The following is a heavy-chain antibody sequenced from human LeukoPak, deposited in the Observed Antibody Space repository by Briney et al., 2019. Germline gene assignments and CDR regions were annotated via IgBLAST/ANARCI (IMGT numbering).Heavy chain of an antibody. CDR2: VSSGNDNT. CDR3: ARGSVFSLYAMDV. D-gene: IGHD2-8*01. J-gene: IGHJ6*02. CDR1: GYTFINRA. Sequence: ASVKVSCKASGYTFINRAMHWVRQAPGQRLEWMAWVSSGNDNTKYSQKFQGRVTITRDTSANTAYMELSSLRSEDTAVYYCARGSVFSLYAMDVWGQGTTVAVSS. V-gene: IGHV1-3*04.